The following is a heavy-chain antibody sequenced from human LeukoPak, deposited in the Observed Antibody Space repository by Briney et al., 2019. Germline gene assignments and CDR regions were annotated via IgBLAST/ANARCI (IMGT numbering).Heavy chain of an antibody. Sequence: GGSLRLSCAASGFTLTNDSMTWVRQAPGKGLEWVGRIKSEIEAGTTDHAASVKGRFAISRDESTNTLFLQMNSLRNEDTAVYYCGLACFGESRDGLDIWGRGSMVVVSS. D-gene: IGHD3-10*01. J-gene: IGHJ3*02. CDR1: GFTLTNDS. V-gene: IGHV3-15*01. CDR2: IKSEIEAGTT. CDR3: GLACFGESRDGLDI.